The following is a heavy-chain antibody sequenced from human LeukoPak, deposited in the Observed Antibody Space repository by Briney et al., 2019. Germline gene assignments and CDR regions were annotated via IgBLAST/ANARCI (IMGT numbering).Heavy chain of an antibody. CDR3: ARHDYGGNSGDY. CDR1: GFTFSSYE. Sequence: GGSLRLSCAASGFTFSSYEMNWVRQGPGKGLEWVSYIGTSSSTIYYADSVKGRFTISRDNAKNSLYLQMNSLRDEDTAVYYCARHDYGGNSGDYWGQGTLVTVSS. D-gene: IGHD4-23*01. J-gene: IGHJ4*02. V-gene: IGHV3-48*02. CDR2: IGTSSSTI.